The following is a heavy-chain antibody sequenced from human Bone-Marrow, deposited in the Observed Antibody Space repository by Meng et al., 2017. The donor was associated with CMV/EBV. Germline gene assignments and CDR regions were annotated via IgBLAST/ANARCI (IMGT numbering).Heavy chain of an antibody. CDR1: GFTFSSYS. Sequence: GGSLRLSCAASGFTFSSYSMNWVRQAPGKGLEWVSYISSSSSTIYYADSVKGRFTISRANAKNSLYLQMNSLRAEDTAVYYCARDQGYYYDSSAPGENFDYWGQGTLVTFSS. CDR2: ISSSSSTI. V-gene: IGHV3-48*04. CDR3: ARDQGYYYDSSAPGENFDY. D-gene: IGHD3-22*01. J-gene: IGHJ4*02.